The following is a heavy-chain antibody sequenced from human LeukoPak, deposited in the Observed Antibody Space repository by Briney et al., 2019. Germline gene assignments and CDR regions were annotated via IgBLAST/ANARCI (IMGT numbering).Heavy chain of an antibody. CDR3: ARPRYYYDSSGSEYAFDI. V-gene: IGHV4-38-2*01. CDR2: IYHSGST. J-gene: IGHJ3*02. CDR1: GYSISSGYY. Sequence: SETLSLTCAVSGYSISSGYYWGWIRQPPGKGLEWIGSIYHSGSTYYNPSLKSRVAISVDTSKNQFSLKLSSVTAPATAVYYCARPRYYYDSSGSEYAFDIWGQGTMVTVSS. D-gene: IGHD3-22*01.